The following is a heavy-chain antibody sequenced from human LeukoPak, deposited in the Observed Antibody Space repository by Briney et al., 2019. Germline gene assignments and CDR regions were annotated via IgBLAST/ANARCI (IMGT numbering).Heavy chain of an antibody. CDR1: GFPFSGNA. J-gene: IGHJ4*02. CDR2: VGGDEKA. V-gene: IGHV3-23*01. Sequence: PGGSLRLSCAASGFPFSGNAMSWVRQAPGRGLEWVSGVGGDEKAHYADFVRGRFTISRDNSKKTVYLQMNSLIVEDTAVYYCAKDLSWWVTADYWGQGVLVTVSS. D-gene: IGHD2-21*02. CDR3: AKDLSWWVTADY.